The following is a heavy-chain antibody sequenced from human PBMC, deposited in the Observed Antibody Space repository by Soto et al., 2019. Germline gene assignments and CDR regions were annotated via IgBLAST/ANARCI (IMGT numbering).Heavy chain of an antibody. Sequence: PGESLKISCKGSGYSFTSYWIGWVRQMPGKGLEWVGIIYPGDSDTRYSPSFQGQVTISADKSISTAYLQWSSLKASDTAMYYCARYGGSGSYYKDYYYGMDVWGQGTTVTVS. J-gene: IGHJ6*02. CDR3: ARYGGSGSYYKDYYYGMDV. D-gene: IGHD3-10*01. V-gene: IGHV5-51*01. CDR1: GYSFTSYW. CDR2: IYPGDSDT.